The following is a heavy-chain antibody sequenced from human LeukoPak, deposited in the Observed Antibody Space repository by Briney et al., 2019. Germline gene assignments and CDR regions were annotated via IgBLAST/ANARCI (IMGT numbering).Heavy chain of an antibody. CDR2: INHNSGDT. Sequence: ASVKVSFKASGYTFTGYYMHWVRQAPGQGLEWMGWINHNSGDTSYAQNFQGTLTMTRDPSISTAYMELSSLTSEDTAAYYCARGRKMAAAGTESPALFDYWGQGTLVAVSS. CDR3: ARGRKMAAAGTESPALFDY. J-gene: IGHJ4*02. D-gene: IGHD6-13*01. V-gene: IGHV1-2*02. CDR1: GYTFTGYY.